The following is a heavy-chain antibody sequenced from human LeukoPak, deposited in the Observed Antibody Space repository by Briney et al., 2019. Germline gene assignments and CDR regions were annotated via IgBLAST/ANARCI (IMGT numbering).Heavy chain of an antibody. V-gene: IGHV3-30*18. CDR3: AKDRVFELWFEEASPYYFDY. CDR1: GFSFSIYG. D-gene: IGHD3-10*01. J-gene: IGHJ4*02. Sequence: GGSLRLSCAASGFSFSIYGMHWVRQAPGKGLQWVAGTSFDGIYKYYGDSMKGRFTISRDNSKNTLYLQMNSLRAEDTAVYYCAKDRVFELWFEEASPYYFDYWGQGTLVTVSS. CDR2: TSFDGIYK.